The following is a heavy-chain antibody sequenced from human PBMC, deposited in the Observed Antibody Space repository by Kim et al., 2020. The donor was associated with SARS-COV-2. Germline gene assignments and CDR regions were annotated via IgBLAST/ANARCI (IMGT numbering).Heavy chain of an antibody. CDR1: GGSISSSSYY. Sequence: SETLSLTCTVSGGSISSSSYYWGWIRQPPGKGLEWIGSIYYSGSTYYNPSLKSRVTISVDTSKNQFSLKLSSVTAADTAVYYCARDFAYSNSNWFDPWGQGTLVTVSS. V-gene: IGHV4-39*07. CDR3: ARDFAYSNSNWFDP. J-gene: IGHJ5*02. CDR2: IYYSGST. D-gene: IGHD4-4*01.